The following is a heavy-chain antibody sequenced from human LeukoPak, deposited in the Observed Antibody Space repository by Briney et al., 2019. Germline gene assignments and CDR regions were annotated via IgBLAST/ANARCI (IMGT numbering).Heavy chain of an antibody. CDR1: GFTFSNYW. CDR3: ARDKRDDSWSGLNYGMDV. CDR2: RKQEGSEK. V-gene: IGHV3-7*01. Sequence: PGGALRLSCAASGFTFSNYWMSWVRQAPGKGLEWVAHRKQEGSEKYYVDSVKGRFTISTDNAKNSLYLQMNRLSAQDTAVYSWARDKRDDSWSGLNYGMDVWGQGTTVTVSS. D-gene: IGHD3-3*01. J-gene: IGHJ6*02.